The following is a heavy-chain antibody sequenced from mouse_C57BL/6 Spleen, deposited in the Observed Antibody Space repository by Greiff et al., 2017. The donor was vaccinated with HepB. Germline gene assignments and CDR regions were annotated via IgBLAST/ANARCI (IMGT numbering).Heavy chain of an antibody. CDR1: GYTFTSYW. D-gene: IGHD2-2*01. J-gene: IGHJ4*01. V-gene: IGHV1-52*01. CDR3: ARWEVTTAMDY. CDR2: IDPSDSET. Sequence: QVQLQQPGAELVMPGASVKLSCKASGYTFTSYWMHWVKQRPIQGLEWIGNIDPSDSETHYNQKFKDKATLTVDKSSSTAYMQLSSLTSEDSAVYYCARWEVTTAMDYWGQGTSVTVSS.